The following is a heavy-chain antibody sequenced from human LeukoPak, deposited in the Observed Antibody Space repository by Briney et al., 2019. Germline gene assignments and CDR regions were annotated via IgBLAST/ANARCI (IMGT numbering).Heavy chain of an antibody. D-gene: IGHD6-13*01. J-gene: IGHJ5*02. V-gene: IGHV3-23*01. CDR2: ISGSGGST. CDR1: GFTFSSYA. CDR3: ARSHGSSWDNWFDP. Sequence: PGGSLRLSCAASGFTFSSYAMSWVRQAPGKGLEWVSAISGSGGSTYYADSVKGRFTISRDNSKNTLYLQMNSLRAEDTAVYYCARSHGSSWDNWFDPWGQGTLVTVSS.